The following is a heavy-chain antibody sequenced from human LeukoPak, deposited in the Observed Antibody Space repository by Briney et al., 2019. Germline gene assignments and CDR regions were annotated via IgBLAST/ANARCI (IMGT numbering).Heavy chain of an antibody. Sequence: PGRSLRLSCAASGFTFSSYWMHWVRQAPGKGLEWVAVIWYDGSNKYYADSVKGRFTISRDNSKNTLYLQMNSLRAEDTAVYYCARVGSGSYYLGDYWGQGTLVTVSS. D-gene: IGHD1-26*01. V-gene: IGHV3-33*08. CDR2: IWYDGSNK. CDR3: ARVGSGSYYLGDY. J-gene: IGHJ4*02. CDR1: GFTFSSYW.